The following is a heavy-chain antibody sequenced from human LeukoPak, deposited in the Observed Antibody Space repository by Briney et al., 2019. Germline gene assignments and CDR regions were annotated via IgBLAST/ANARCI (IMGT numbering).Heavy chain of an antibody. Sequence: PGGSLRLSCAASGFTFRSYAMSWVRQAPGKGLEWVSAISGSGGSTYYADSVKGRFTISRDNSKNTLYLQMNSLRAEDTAVYCCAARQPIVGATTTEYWGQGTLVTVSS. D-gene: IGHD1-26*01. J-gene: IGHJ4*02. CDR3: AARQPIVGATTTEY. V-gene: IGHV3-23*01. CDR2: ISGSGGST. CDR1: GFTFRSYA.